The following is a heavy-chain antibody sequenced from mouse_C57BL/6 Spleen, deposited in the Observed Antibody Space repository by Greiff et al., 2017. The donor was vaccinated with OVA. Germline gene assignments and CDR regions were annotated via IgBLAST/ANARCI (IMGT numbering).Heavy chain of an antibody. D-gene: IGHD1-1*01. J-gene: IGHJ3*01. CDR3: ASPDYYGSSGTWFAY. Sequence: EVQVVESGPELVKPGASVKISCKASGYSFTDYNMNWVKQSNGKSLEWIGVINPNYGTTSYNQKFKGKATLTVDQSSSTAYMQLNSLTSEDSAVYYCASPDYYGSSGTWFAYWGQGTLVTVSA. CDR1: GYSFTDYN. CDR2: INPNYGTT. V-gene: IGHV1-39*01.